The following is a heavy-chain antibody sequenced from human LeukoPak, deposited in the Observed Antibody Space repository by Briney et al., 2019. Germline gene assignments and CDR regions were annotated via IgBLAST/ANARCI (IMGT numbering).Heavy chain of an antibody. Sequence: ASVKVSCKVSGYTFTGYYMHWVRQAPGQGLEWMGWINPNSGGTNYAQKFQGRVTMTRDTSISTAYMELSRLRSDDTAVYYCARVRCSGGSCYSDYWGQGTLVTVSS. J-gene: IGHJ4*02. CDR3: ARVRCSGGSCYSDY. CDR2: INPNSGGT. V-gene: IGHV1-2*02. CDR1: GYTFTGYY. D-gene: IGHD2-15*01.